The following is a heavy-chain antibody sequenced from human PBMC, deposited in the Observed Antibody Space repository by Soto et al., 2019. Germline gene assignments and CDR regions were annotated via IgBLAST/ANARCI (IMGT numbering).Heavy chain of an antibody. CDR1: GFTFSSYG. D-gene: IGHD6-19*01. CDR2: ISYDGSNK. CDR3: AKDDGSGWPYYYYGMDV. Sequence: ESGGGVVQPGRSLRLSCAASGFTFSSYGMHWVRQAPGKGLEWVAVISYDGSNKYYADSVKGRFTISRDNSKNTLYLQMNSLRAEDTAVYYCAKDDGSGWPYYYYGMDVWGQGTTVTVSS. V-gene: IGHV3-30*18. J-gene: IGHJ6*02.